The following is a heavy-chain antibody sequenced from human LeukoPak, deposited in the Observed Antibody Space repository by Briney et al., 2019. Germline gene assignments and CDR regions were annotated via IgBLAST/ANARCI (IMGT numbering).Heavy chain of an antibody. D-gene: IGHD3-10*01. CDR3: ARRYYYNLGSFPFDF. CDR2: IHNSGTT. CDR1: GGPFSGYF. Sequence: SETLSLTCAVYGGPFSGYFWSWIRQSSGKGLEWIGEIHNSGTTNYNPSLNSRVTISEDTSKNQFYLNLSSVTAADTAVCYCARRYYYNLGSFPFDFWGQGTLVTVSS. V-gene: IGHV4-34*01. J-gene: IGHJ4*02.